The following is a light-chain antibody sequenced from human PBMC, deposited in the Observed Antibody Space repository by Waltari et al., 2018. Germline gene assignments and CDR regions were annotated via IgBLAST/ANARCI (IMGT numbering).Light chain of an antibody. J-gene: IGLJ2*01. CDR1: SSDIGAYKY. CDR2: EVD. V-gene: IGLV2-8*01. Sequence: QSALTQPPSASGSPGQTVIISCTGTSSDIGAYKYVSWYQQIPGRAPALIIYEVDRRPPGSPHRFSGSKSGNTASLTVSGLQTEDEGDYYCSSYAGSNKLIFGGVTKLTVL. CDR3: SSYAGSNKLI.